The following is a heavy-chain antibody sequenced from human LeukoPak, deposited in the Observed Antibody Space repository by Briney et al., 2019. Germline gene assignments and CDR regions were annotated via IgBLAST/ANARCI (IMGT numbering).Heavy chain of an antibody. CDR3: VKGLYYYDSSGYYGFDY. J-gene: IGHJ4*02. CDR2: ISTSSSYI. CDR1: GFIFSSYS. Sequence: GGSLRLSCAASGFIFSSYSMSWVRQAPGKGLEWVSSISTSSSYIYYADSVKGRFTISRDNSKNTLYLQMNSLRAEDTAVYYCVKGLYYYDSSGYYGFDYWGQGTLVTVSS. D-gene: IGHD3-22*01. V-gene: IGHV3-21*04.